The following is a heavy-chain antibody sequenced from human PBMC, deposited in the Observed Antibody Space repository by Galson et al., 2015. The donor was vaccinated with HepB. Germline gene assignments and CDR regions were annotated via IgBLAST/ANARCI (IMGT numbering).Heavy chain of an antibody. Sequence: SLRLSCAASGFTFSNAWMNWVRQAPGKGLEWVGRIKSKTDGGTTDYAAPVKGRFTISRDDSKNTLYLQMNSLKTEDTAVYYCTTDPGPDILTGYLPFDYWGQGTLVTVSS. V-gene: IGHV3-15*07. J-gene: IGHJ4*02. D-gene: IGHD3-9*01. CDR2: IKSKTDGGTT. CDR1: GFTFSNAW. CDR3: TTDPGPDILTGYLPFDY.